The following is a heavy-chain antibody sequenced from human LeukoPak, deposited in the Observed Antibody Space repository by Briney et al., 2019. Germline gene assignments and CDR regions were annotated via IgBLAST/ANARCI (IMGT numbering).Heavy chain of an antibody. CDR2: IYYSGST. V-gene: IGHV4-59*12. J-gene: IGHJ6*02. Sequence: SSETLSLTCTVSGGSISSYYWSWIRQPPGKGLEWIGYIYYSGSTNYNPSLKSRVTISVDASKNQFSLKLSSVTAADTAVYYCARDGDIAVARVSYYYGMDVWGQGTTVTVSS. CDR3: ARDGDIAVARVSYYYGMDV. D-gene: IGHD6-19*01. CDR1: GGSISSYY.